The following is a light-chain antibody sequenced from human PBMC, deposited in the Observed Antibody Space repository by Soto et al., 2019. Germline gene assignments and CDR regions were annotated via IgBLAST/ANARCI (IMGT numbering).Light chain of an antibody. V-gene: IGKV3D-15*01. Sequence: EVCMTQSPATLSVSPGERATLSCMASQSVDSNLAWYQQKPGQAPRLLIFGASTRATGIPARFSGSGSGTDFTLTISSLQSEDFGVYFCQQYDNWPLTFGGGTKVDIK. J-gene: IGKJ4*01. CDR1: QSVDSN. CDR2: GAS. CDR3: QQYDNWPLT.